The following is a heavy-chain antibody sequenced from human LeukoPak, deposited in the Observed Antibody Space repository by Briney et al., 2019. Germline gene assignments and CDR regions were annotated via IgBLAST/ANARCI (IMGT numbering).Heavy chain of an antibody. J-gene: IGHJ2*01. CDR1: GGSISSGGYS. CDR3: ARNPQVLRYFDWDWYFDL. Sequence: SETLSLTCAVSGGSISSGGYSWSWIRQPPGKGLEWIGSIYYSGSTYYNPSLKSRVTISVDTSKNQFSLKLSSVTAADTAVYYCARNPQVLRYFDWDWYFDLWGRGTLVTVSS. CDR2: IYYSGST. D-gene: IGHD3-9*01. V-gene: IGHV4-39*07.